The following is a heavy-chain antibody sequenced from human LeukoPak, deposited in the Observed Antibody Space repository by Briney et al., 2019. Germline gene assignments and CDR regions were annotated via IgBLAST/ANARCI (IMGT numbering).Heavy chain of an antibody. CDR2: INHSGST. CDR3: ARKPRTQYSSGWYTGYYYYMDV. D-gene: IGHD6-19*01. V-gene: IGHV4-34*01. J-gene: IGHJ6*03. Sequence: GSLRLSCAASGFTFSSYAMSWVRQAPGKGLEWIGEINHSGSTNYNPSLKSRVTISVDTSKNQFSLKLSSVTAADTAVYYCARKPRTQYSSGWYTGYYYYMDVWGKGTTVTVSS. CDR1: GFTFSSYA.